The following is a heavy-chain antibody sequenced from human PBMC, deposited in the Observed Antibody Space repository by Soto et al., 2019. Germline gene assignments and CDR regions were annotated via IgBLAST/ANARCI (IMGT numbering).Heavy chain of an antibody. J-gene: IGHJ6*02. Sequence: EVQLLESGGGLVQPGGSLRLSCAASGFTFSNYAMSWVRQAPGKGLEWVSTISGSGGSTYYADSVKGRFTISRDNSKITLYLQMTSLRAEDTAVYYCAKQSGEAGAGYYYYGMDVWGQGTTVTVSS. CDR3: AKQSGEAGAGYYYYGMDV. D-gene: IGHD3-10*01. V-gene: IGHV3-23*01. CDR2: ISGSGGST. CDR1: GFTFSNYA.